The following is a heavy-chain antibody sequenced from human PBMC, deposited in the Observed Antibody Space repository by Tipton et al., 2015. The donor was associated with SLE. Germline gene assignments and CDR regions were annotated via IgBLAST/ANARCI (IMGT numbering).Heavy chain of an antibody. CDR2: IYYSGST. CDR1: GGSISSSSYY. V-gene: IGHV4-39*07. J-gene: IGHJ5*01. CDR3: ARDRRNWFDP. Sequence: TLSLTCTVSGGSISSSSYYWGWIRQPPGKGREWIGSIYYSGSTYYNPSLKSRVTISVDTSKNRFSLKLSSVTAADTAVYYCARDRRNWFDPWGQGTTVTVSS.